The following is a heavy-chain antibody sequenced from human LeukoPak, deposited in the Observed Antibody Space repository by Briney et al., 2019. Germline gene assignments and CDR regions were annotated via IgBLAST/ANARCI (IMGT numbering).Heavy chain of an antibody. V-gene: IGHV3-23*01. CDR3: AKVNQEWELPDYYFDY. J-gene: IGHJ4*02. CDR2: ISGSGGST. Sequence: GGSLRLSCAASGFTVSRNYMSWVRQAPGKGLEWVSAISGSGGSTYYADSVKGRFTVSRDNSKNTLYLQMNSLRAEDTAVYYCAKVNQEWELPDYYFDYWGQGTLVTVSS. D-gene: IGHD1-26*01. CDR1: GFTVSRNY.